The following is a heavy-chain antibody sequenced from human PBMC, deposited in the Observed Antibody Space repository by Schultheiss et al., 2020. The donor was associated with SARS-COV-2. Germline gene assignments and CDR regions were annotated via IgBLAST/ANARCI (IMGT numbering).Heavy chain of an antibody. Sequence: SQTLSLTCAVYGGSFSGYYWSWIRQPPGKGLEWIGEIYHSGSTNYNPSLKSRVTISRDTSKKQFSLKLNSVTAADTAVYYCARGGSHIDYWGQGTLVTVSS. CDR1: GGSFSGYY. CDR2: IYHSGST. J-gene: IGHJ4*02. V-gene: IGHV4-34*01. D-gene: IGHD1-26*01. CDR3: ARGGSHIDY.